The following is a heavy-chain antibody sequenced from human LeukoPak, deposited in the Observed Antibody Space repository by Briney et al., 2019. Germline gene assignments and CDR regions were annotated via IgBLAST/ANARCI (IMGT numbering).Heavy chain of an antibody. J-gene: IGHJ3*02. Sequence: SETLSLTCTVSGGSLSSSSYYWGWIRQPPGKGLEWIGSIYYSGSTYYNPSLNSRVTISVDTSKTQFSLKLSSVTAADTAVYYCASLAAAAGTGAFDIWGQGTMVTVSS. CDR1: GGSLSSSSYY. CDR3: ASLAAAAGTGAFDI. CDR2: IYYSGST. D-gene: IGHD6-13*01. V-gene: IGHV4-39*01.